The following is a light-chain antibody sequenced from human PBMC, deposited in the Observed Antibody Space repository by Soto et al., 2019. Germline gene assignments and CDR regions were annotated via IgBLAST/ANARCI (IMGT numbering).Light chain of an antibody. V-gene: IGLV2-14*01. CDR3: GSYTSSSNYV. Sequence: QSVLTQPASVSGSPGQSITISCTGTSSDVGGYNYVSWYQQHPAKAPKLMIFEVSNRPSGISNRFSGSKSGNTASLTISGLQAEDEADYYCGSYTSSSNYVFGTGTKVTVL. J-gene: IGLJ1*01. CDR2: EVS. CDR1: SSDVGGYNY.